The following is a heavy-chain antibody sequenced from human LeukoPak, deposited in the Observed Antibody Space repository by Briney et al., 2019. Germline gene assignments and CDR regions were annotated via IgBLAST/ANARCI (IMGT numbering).Heavy chain of an antibody. V-gene: IGHV4-4*07. Sequence: KPSETLSLTCTVSGGSISAYYWSWIRQPAGKGLEWIGRIYTSGSTNYNPSLKSRVTMSLDTSKNQFSLELSSVTAADTAVYYCARGIYCSSTTCYYYYYYMDVWGKGTTVTVSS. J-gene: IGHJ6*03. CDR2: IYTSGST. CDR3: ARGIYCSSTTCYYYYYYMDV. CDR1: GGSISAYY. D-gene: IGHD2-2*01.